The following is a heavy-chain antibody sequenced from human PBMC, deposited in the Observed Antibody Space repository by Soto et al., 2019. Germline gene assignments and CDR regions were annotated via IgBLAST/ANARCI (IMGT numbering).Heavy chain of an antibody. Sequence: GGSLRLSCSASGFTFSSYAMHWVRQAPGKGLEYVSAISSNGGSTYYADSVKGRFTISRDNSKNTLYLQMSSLRAEDTAVYYYGKRPDSLEWLSTSNWFDPWGEGSLVTVNS. V-gene: IGHV3-64D*08. D-gene: IGHD3-3*01. CDR3: GKRPDSLEWLSTSNWFDP. J-gene: IGHJ5*02. CDR1: GFTFSSYA. CDR2: ISSNGGST.